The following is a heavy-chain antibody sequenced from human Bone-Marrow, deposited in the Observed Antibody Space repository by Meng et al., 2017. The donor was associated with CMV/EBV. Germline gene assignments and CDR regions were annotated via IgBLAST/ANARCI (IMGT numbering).Heavy chain of an antibody. CDR1: GFTFSSYD. D-gene: IGHD1-26*01. CDR2: IGTAGDT. J-gene: IGHJ4*01. Sequence: GESLKISCAASGFTFSSYDMHWVRQATGKGLEWVSAIGTAGDTYYPGSVKGRFTISRENAKNSLYLQMNSLRAGDTALYYCAREAPGGSYFAYWGQGTLVTVSS. V-gene: IGHV3-13*01. CDR3: AREAPGGSYFAY.